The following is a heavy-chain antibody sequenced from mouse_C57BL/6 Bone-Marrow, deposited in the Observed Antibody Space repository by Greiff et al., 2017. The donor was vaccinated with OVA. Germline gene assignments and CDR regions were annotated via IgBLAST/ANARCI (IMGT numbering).Heavy chain of an antibody. J-gene: IGHJ4*01. D-gene: IGHD2-2*01. CDR2: ISSGGDYI. CDR1: GFTFSSYA. Sequence: EVQGVESGEGLVKPGGSLKLSCAASGFTFSSYAMSWVRQTPEKRLEWVAYISSGGDYIYYADTVKGRFTISRDNARNTLYLQMSSLKSEDTAMYYCTRDKRGYDGYYAMDDWGQGTSVTVSS. V-gene: IGHV5-9-1*02. CDR3: TRDKRGYDGYYAMDD.